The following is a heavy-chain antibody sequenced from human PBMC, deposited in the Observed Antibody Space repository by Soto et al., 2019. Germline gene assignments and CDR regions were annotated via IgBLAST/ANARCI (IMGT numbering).Heavy chain of an antibody. D-gene: IGHD3-10*02. V-gene: IGHV1-18*01. Sequence: QVQLVQSGAEVKKPGASLKVSCKASGYTFSNFGVSWVRQAPGQGLEWIGWINPDNGDTNYGQKFQGRATMTTDTFTNTAYMEVRGLRSVDTAVYYCARGVRVSAYLDYYMDVWGEGTTVTVSS. CDR2: INPDNGDT. CDR3: ARGVRVSAYLDYYMDV. J-gene: IGHJ6*03. CDR1: GYTFSNFG.